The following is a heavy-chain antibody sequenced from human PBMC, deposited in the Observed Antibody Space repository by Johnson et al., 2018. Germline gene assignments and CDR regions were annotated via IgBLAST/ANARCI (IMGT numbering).Heavy chain of an antibody. CDR1: GGTFNNYG. D-gene: IGHD3-16*01. CDR3: ARDQSFGGALSSHFAMDV. V-gene: IGHV1-69*12. J-gene: IGHJ6*02. Sequence: QVQLVQSGAAVKKPGSSXKVSCKASGGTFNNYGFSWVRQAPGQGLEWVGGIIPLFGTANYAQEFQGRVTITADEFPSTASMELSRLRPEDTAVYYCARDQSFGGALSSHFAMDVWGQGTTVIVSS. CDR2: IIPLFGTA.